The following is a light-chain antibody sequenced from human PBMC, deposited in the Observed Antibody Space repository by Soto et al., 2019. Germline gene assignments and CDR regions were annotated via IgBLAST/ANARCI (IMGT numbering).Light chain of an antibody. CDR2: KAS. V-gene: IGKV1-5*03. CDR3: QHYNGCPLT. J-gene: IGKJ4*01. CDR1: QKFNTW. Sequence: MTQSPSTLSASVGDRVTITCRASQKFNTWLAWYQQKPGQAPKLLIYKASILESGVPSRFSGSGSGTEFTLTISSLQADDFAIYHCQHYNGCPLTFGRGTKVEI.